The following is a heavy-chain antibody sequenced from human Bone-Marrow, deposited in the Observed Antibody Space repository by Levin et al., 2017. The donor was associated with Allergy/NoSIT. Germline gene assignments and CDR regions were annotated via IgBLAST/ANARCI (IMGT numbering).Heavy chain of an antibody. V-gene: IGHV1-2*02. CDR2: IDAHSGDT. Sequence: ASVKVSCKTSGYFFTEYPLHWVRQAPGQGLEWMGKIDAHSGDTNYARNLQGRVTLTRDTSLSTAYMELSGLMSDDTAVYYCARDVVRDLKGFYGLDVWGQGTTVTVS. D-gene: IGHD6-6*01. CDR1: GYFFTEYP. CDR3: ARDVVRDLKGFYGLDV. J-gene: IGHJ6*02.